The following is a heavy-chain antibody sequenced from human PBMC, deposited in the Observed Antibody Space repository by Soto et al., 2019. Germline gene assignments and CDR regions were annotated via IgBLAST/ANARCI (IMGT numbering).Heavy chain of an antibody. J-gene: IGHJ4*02. CDR2: INHSGST. D-gene: IGHD6-19*01. Sequence: SETLSLTCAVYGGSFRGYYWSWIRQPPGKGLECIGEINHSGSTNYSPSLKSRVTISVDTSKNQFSLKLSSVTAADTAVYYCARGRHSSAWYHHDYWGQGTLVTVSS. V-gene: IGHV4-34*01. CDR1: GGSFRGYY. CDR3: ARGRHSSAWYHHDY.